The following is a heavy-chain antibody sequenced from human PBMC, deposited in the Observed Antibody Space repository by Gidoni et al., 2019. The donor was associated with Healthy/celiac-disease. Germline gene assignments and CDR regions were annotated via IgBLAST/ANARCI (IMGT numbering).Heavy chain of an antibody. V-gene: IGHV3-23*01. J-gene: IGHJ4*02. CDR2: ISGSGNVA. CDR1: GFTFSSHA. D-gene: IGHD2-15*01. CDR3: AKKGRTDLYCSGGTCPYYFDY. Sequence: EVQLLVSGGGLVQPGGSLRLSCAFSGFTFSSHAMSWIRQAPGKGLEWVSLISGSGNVAYYADYVKGRFTISRNNSKNRVYLQMNSLRAEDTAVYYCAKKGRTDLYCSGGTCPYYFDYWGQGTLVTVSS.